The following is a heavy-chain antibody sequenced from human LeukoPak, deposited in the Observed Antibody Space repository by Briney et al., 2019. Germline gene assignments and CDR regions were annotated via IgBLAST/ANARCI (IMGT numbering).Heavy chain of an antibody. D-gene: IGHD6-19*01. CDR3: ARVAVAGTFDY. V-gene: IGHV3-48*03. CDR1: GFTFSSYE. J-gene: IGHJ4*02. Sequence: PGGSLRLSCAASGFTFSSYEMNWVRQAPGKGLEWVSYISSSGSTIYYADSVKGRFTISRDNAKNSLYLQMNSLRAEDTAVYYCARVAVAGTFDYWGQGTLVTVSS. CDR2: ISSSGSTI.